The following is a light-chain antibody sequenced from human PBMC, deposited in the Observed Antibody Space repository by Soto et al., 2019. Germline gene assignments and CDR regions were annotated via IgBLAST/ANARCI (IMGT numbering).Light chain of an antibody. Sequence: HSVLTQPPSVSAAPRQRVTISCSGSSSNMPNNGLNWYQQLPGKAPKLLIYYDDLLPAGVSDRFSGCKAGTSASLAISGLQSEDEEVYYCATWDDRLNGVIFGGGTKLTVL. V-gene: IGLV1-36*01. CDR1: SSNMPNNG. J-gene: IGLJ2*01. CDR3: ATWDDRLNGVI. CDR2: YDD.